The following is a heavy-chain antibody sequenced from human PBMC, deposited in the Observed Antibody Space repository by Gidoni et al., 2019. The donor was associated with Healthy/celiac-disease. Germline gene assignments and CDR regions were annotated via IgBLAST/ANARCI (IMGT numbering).Heavy chain of an antibody. V-gene: IGHV3-33*01. J-gene: IGHJ5*02. CDR3: ARGGCSGGSCYSGWFDP. CDR2: IWYDGSNK. Sequence: QVQLVESGGGVVQPGRSLRLSCAASGLTFSSYGMHCVRQAPGKGLEWLAVIWYDGSNKYYADSVKGRFTISRDNSKNTLYLQMNSLRAEDTAVYYCARGGCSGGSCYSGWFDPWGQGTLVTVSS. D-gene: IGHD2-15*01. CDR1: GLTFSSYG.